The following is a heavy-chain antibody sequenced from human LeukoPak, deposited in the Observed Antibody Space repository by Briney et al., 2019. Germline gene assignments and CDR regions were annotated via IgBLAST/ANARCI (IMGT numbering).Heavy chain of an antibody. Sequence: GESLKISCKGSGYSFTSYWIGWVRQMPGKGLGGMGIIYPDDSDTRYSPSFQGQVTISADKSISTAFLQWSSLKASDTALYYCARLRGISYYGSGSFGYWGQGTLVTVSS. CDR2: IYPDDSDT. CDR1: GYSFTSYW. V-gene: IGHV5-51*01. CDR3: ARLRGISYYGSGSFGY. J-gene: IGHJ4*02. D-gene: IGHD3-10*01.